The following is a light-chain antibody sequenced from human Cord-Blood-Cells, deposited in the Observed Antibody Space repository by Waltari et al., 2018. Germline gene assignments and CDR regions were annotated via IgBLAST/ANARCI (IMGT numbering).Light chain of an antibody. CDR2: EGS. CDR3: CSYAGSSPYV. Sequence: QSALTQPASVSGSPGQSITISCTGTSSDVGSYNLVSWYQQHPGKAPKLMIYEGSKRPAGVSNRFSGSKSGHTACLTVSGLQAEDEADYYCCSYAGSSPYVFGTGTKVTIL. CDR1: SSDVGSYNL. J-gene: IGLJ1*01. V-gene: IGLV2-23*01.